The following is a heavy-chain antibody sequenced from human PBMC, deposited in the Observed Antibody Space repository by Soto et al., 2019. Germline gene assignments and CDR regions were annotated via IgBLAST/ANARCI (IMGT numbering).Heavy chain of an antibody. Sequence: QVQLVQSGAEVKKPGASVKVSCKASGYTFTSYGISWVRQAPGQGLEWMGWISAYNGNTNYAQKLQGRVTMTTDTSTSIAYMELRSLRSDDTAVYYCARDAHYYDSSGPRGYFDYWGQGTLVTVSS. J-gene: IGHJ4*02. V-gene: IGHV1-18*04. CDR3: ARDAHYYDSSGPRGYFDY. CDR1: GYTFTSYG. D-gene: IGHD3-22*01. CDR2: ISAYNGNT.